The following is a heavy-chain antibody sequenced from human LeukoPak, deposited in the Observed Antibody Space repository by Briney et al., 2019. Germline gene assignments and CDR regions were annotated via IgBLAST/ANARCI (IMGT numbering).Heavy chain of an antibody. V-gene: IGHV1-69*05. CDR3: ARDKYVDAFDI. J-gene: IGHJ3*02. D-gene: IGHD2/OR15-2a*01. Sequence: VASVKVSCTASGGTFSSYAISWVRQAPGQGLEWMGRIIPIFGTANYAQKLQGRVTITTDESTSTAYMELSSLRSEDTAVYFCARDKYVDAFDIWGQGTMVTVSS. CDR1: GGTFSSYA. CDR2: IIPIFGTA.